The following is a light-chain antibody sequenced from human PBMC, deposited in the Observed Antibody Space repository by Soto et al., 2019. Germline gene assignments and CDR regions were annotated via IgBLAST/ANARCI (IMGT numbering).Light chain of an antibody. Sequence: DIQMTQSPSSLSAPVGDRVTITCRASQNIKKYLNWYQQKPGKAPKLLIYTASSLQVAFSSRFSGSGSGTDFTLTISSLQPEDIATYYCQQGFSSPLTFGGGTRVEIK. CDR1: QNIKKY. V-gene: IGKV1-39*01. J-gene: IGKJ4*01. CDR2: TAS. CDR3: QQGFSSPLT.